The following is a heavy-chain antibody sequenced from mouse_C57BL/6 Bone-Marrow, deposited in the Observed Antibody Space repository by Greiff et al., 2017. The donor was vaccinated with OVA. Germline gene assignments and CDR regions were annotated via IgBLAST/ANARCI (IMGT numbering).Heavy chain of an antibody. CDR2: IRSKSNNYAT. V-gene: IGHV10-1*01. J-gene: IGHJ2*01. D-gene: IGHD4-1*01. Sequence: EVQLVESGRGLVQPKGSLKLSCAASGFSFNTYAMNWVRQAPGKGLEWVARIRSKSNNYATYYADSVKDRFTISRDDSESMLYLQMNNLKTEDTAMYYCVREELGLDYWGQGTTLTVSS. CDR3: VREELGLDY. CDR1: GFSFNTYA.